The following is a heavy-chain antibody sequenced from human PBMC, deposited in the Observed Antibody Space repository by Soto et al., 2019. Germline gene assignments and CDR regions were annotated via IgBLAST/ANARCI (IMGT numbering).Heavy chain of an antibody. J-gene: IGHJ5*02. Sequence: QVQLQESGPGLVKPSQTLSLTCTVSGGSISSGDYYWSWIRQPPGKGLEWIGYIYYSGSTYYNPSLKSRVTISVDASKNQFSLKLSSVTAADTAVYYCARTPGPLWFWESNWFDPWGQGTLVTVSS. CDR2: IYYSGST. D-gene: IGHD3-10*01. V-gene: IGHV4-30-4*01. CDR1: GGSISSGDYY. CDR3: ARTPGPLWFWESNWFDP.